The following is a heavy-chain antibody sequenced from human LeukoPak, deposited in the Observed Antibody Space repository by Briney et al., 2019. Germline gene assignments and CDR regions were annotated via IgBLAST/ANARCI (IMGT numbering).Heavy chain of an antibody. V-gene: IGHV4-61*02. CDR1: GGSINSSSYY. J-gene: IGHJ3*02. D-gene: IGHD3-16*01. Sequence: SETLSLTCTVSGGSINSSSYYWSWIRQPAGKGLEWIGRIYTSVNTNYNPSLKSRVSISVVTSKNQFSLQLSSVTAAGTAVYYCAREVHDYVWGSQHDALDIWGPGTMVTVSS. CDR3: AREVHDYVWGSQHDALDI. CDR2: IYTSVNT.